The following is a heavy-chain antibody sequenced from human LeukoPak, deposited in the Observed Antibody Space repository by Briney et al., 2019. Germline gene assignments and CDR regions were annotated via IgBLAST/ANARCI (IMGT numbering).Heavy chain of an antibody. CDR2: INSDASTT. V-gene: IGHV3-74*01. CDR3: TRVAGSGSVD. D-gene: IGHD1-26*01. CDR1: GFTFSSYW. Sequence: GGFLRLSCAASGFTFSSYWMHWVRQAPGKGLVWVSRINSDASTTSYADSVKGRLTISRDNAKNTLHLQMNSLRAEDTAVYYCTRVAGSGSVDWGQGTLVTVSS. J-gene: IGHJ4*02.